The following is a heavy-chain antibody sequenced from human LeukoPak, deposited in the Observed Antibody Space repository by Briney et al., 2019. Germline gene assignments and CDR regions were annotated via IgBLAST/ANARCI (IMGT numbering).Heavy chain of an antibody. J-gene: IGHJ4*02. CDR1: GFTFSSYA. D-gene: IGHD2-2*01. Sequence: GGSLRLSCAASGFTFSSYAMSWVRQAPGKGLEWVSAISGSGGSTYYADSVKGRFTISRDNSKNTLYLQINSLRAEDTAVYYCAKVPGSTLVPAASDYWGQGTLVTVSS. CDR3: AKVPGSTLVPAASDY. V-gene: IGHV3-23*01. CDR2: ISGSGGST.